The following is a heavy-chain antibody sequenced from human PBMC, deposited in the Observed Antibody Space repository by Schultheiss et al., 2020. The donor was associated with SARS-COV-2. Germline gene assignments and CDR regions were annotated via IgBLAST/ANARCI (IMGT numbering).Heavy chain of an antibody. CDR1: GFTFSSYS. CDR2: ISSSSSYI. J-gene: IGHJ6*02. Sequence: GESLKISCAASGFTFSSYSMNWVRQAPGKGLEWVSSISSSSSYIYYADSVKGRFTISRDNAKNSLYLQMNSLRAEDTAVYYCARDNYYDSSGEYDYYYGMDVWGQGTTVTVSS. D-gene: IGHD3-22*01. V-gene: IGHV3-21*01. CDR3: ARDNYYDSSGEYDYYYGMDV.